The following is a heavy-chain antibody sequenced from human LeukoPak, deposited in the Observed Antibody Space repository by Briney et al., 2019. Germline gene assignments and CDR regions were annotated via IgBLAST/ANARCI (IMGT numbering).Heavy chain of an antibody. J-gene: IGHJ4*02. D-gene: IGHD5-18*01. CDR1: GFSFSDYY. CDR3: VKEAXRXRDQSFDY. V-gene: IGHV3-11*01. Sequence: GGSLRLSFVASGFSFSDYYMGWIRQAPGKGLEWLSYISGTGRTIYYSDSLKGRFTISKDNAQNTRSLEMNSMRVEETAVYYWVKEAXRXRDQSFDYWGEGTLVTVSS. CDR2: ISGTGRTI.